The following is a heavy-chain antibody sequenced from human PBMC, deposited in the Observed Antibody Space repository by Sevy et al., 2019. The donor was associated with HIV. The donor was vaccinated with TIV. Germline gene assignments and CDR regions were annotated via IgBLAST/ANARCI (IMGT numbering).Heavy chain of an antibody. V-gene: IGHV3-23*01. J-gene: IGHJ6*02. CDR2: ISGSCGST. Sequence: RGSLRLSCAASEFTFSSYAMSWVRQAPGKGLEWVSAISGSCGSTYYADSVKGRFTISRDNSKNTLYLQMNSLRAEDTAVYYCAKDSGNSSGWLIHYYYGMDVWGQGTTVTVSS. D-gene: IGHD6-19*01. CDR3: AKDSGNSSGWLIHYYYGMDV. CDR1: EFTFSSYA.